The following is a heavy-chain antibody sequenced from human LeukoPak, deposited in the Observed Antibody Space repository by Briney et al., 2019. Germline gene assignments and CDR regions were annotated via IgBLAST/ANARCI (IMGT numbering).Heavy chain of an antibody. J-gene: IGHJ5*02. CDR2: INPNIGGT. CDR3: TGDVFQYCTEGVCYPKNWFDP. D-gene: IGHD2-8*01. Sequence: VSVNVSYKASGYTFTGYYMHWVRQAPGHELEWMGWINPNIGGTNYAQQIQGRVNMTSDTSISTAYRELSRLGCDATAVYYCTGDVFQYCTEGVCYPKNWFDPWGQGTLVTVSS. V-gene: IGHV1-2*02. CDR1: GYTFTGYY.